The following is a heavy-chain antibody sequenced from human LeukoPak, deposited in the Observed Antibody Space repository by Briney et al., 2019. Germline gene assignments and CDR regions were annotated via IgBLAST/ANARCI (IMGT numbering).Heavy chain of an antibody. J-gene: IGHJ4*02. Sequence: ASVNVSCKASGYTFTVYYMHWVRQAPGQGLEWMGRINPNSGGTNYAQKFQGRVTMTRDTSISTAYMELSRLRSDDTAVYYCARGGARNTKLDYWGQGTLVTVSS. CDR3: ARGGARNTKLDY. CDR2: INPNSGGT. V-gene: IGHV1-2*06. D-gene: IGHD1-26*01. CDR1: GYTFTVYY.